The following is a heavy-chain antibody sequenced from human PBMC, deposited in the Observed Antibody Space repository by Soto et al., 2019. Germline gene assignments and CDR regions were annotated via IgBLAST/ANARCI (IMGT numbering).Heavy chain of an antibody. CDR2: INHSGST. Sequence: SETLSLTCAVYGGSFSGYYWSWIRQPPGKGLEWIGEINHSGSTNYNPSLKSRVTISVDTSKNQFSLKLSSVTAADTAVYYCASRGFSTTPIQHWGQGTLVTVSS. J-gene: IGHJ1*01. D-gene: IGHD3-10*01. CDR1: GGSFSGYY. CDR3: ASRGFSTTPIQH. V-gene: IGHV4-34*01.